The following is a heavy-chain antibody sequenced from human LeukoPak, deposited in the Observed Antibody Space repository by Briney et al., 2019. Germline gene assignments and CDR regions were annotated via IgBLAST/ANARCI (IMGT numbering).Heavy chain of an antibody. CDR3: ARDKEYCTNGVCYMAFDI. CDR2: IYYSGST. D-gene: IGHD2-8*01. Sequence: KTSETLSLTCTVSGGSISSSSYYWGWIRQPPGKGLEWIGSIYYSGSTYYNPSLKSRVTISVDTSKNQFSLKLSSVTAADTAVYYCARDKEYCTNGVCYMAFDIWGQGTMVTVSS. J-gene: IGHJ3*02. CDR1: GGSISSSSYY. V-gene: IGHV4-39*02.